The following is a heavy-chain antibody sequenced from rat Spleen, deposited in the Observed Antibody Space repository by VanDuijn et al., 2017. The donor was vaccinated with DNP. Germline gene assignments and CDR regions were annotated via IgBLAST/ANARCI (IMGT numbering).Heavy chain of an antibody. CDR2: VNTGGGIT. Sequence: EVQLVESGGGLLQPGRSLKLSCAASGFTFSSYDMAWVRQATSKGLEWVASVNTGGGITYYRDSVKRRFIVSRDNATSTLDLQMDSLRSEDTATYYCVRRGGKGLFSKWGQGTLVTVSS. V-gene: IGHV5-25*01. CDR1: GFTFSSYD. CDR3: VRRGGKGLFSK. J-gene: IGHJ3*01. D-gene: IGHD3-1*01.